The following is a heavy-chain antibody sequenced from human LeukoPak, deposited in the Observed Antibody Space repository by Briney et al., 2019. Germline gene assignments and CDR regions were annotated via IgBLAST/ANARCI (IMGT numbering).Heavy chain of an antibody. J-gene: IGHJ4*02. CDR1: GYTFTNYD. V-gene: IGHV1-8*03. CDR3: AREGLDY. CDR2: MNPNSGNS. Sequence: ASVKVSCKASGYTFTNYDINWVRQATGQGLECMGYMNPNSGNSPYAQQFKGRVTITTAASISTAYMELSGLTSEDTALYYCAREGLDYWGQGTLVTVSS.